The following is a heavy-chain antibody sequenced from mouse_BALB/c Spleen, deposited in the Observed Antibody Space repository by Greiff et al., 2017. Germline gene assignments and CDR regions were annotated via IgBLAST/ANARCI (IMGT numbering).Heavy chain of an antibody. V-gene: IGHV5-15*02. CDR3: ARDGYPFAY. CDR2: ISNLAYSI. CDR1: GFTFSDYG. Sequence: EVMLVESGGGLVQPGGSRKLSCAASGFTFSDYGMAWVRQAPGKGPEWVAFISNLAYSIYYADTVTGRFTISRENAKNTLYLEMSSLRSEDTAMYYCARDGYPFAYWGQGTLVTVSA. D-gene: IGHD2-2*01. J-gene: IGHJ3*01.